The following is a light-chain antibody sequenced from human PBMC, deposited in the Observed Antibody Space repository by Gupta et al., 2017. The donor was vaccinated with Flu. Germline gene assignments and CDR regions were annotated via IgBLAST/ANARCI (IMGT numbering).Light chain of an antibody. J-gene: IGLJ3*02. CDR1: SGSVSTSNY. Sequence: QTVVTQEPSFSVSPGGTVTLTCGLSSGSVSTSNYPSWYQQTPGQAPRTLIYSTNTRSSGVPDRFSGSILGNKAALTITGAQAEDESDYYCVLYMGSGGKWVFGGGTKLTVL. CDR2: STN. CDR3: VLYMGSGGKWV. V-gene: IGLV8-61*01.